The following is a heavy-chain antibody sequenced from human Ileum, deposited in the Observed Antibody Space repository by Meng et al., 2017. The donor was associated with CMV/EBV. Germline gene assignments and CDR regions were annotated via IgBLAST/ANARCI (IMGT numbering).Heavy chain of an antibody. CDR3: GREQMGAWRGYFDH. D-gene: IGHD3-3*01. Sequence: GESLKISCAASGLRVSDNYMVWVRQAPGKGLQWLSTLYDGGSAHYEASLEGRFTISRDYSENTVYLQMNSLSAEDTAIYYCGREQMGAWRGYFDHWGQGILVTVSS. V-gene: IGHV3-53*01. CDR1: GLRVSDNY. CDR2: LYDGGSA. J-gene: IGHJ5*02.